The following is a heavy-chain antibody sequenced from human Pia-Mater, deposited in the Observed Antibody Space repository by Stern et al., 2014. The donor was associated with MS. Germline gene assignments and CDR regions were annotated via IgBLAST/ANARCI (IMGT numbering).Heavy chain of an antibody. CDR1: QLTFSFHA. CDR3: AKGNAYLFDTSDAAPGY. Sequence: EVQLVESGGGLVQPGGSLRLSCAFSQLTFSFHAISWVRQAPGKGLEWVSGISANGDAKYYADSVEGRVTISRDKYKETGFPELNNVRAEDTAVYYCAKGNAYLFDTSDAAPGYWGQGTLVTVSS. J-gene: IGHJ1*01. V-gene: IGHV3-23*04. D-gene: IGHD3-22*01. CDR2: ISANGDAK.